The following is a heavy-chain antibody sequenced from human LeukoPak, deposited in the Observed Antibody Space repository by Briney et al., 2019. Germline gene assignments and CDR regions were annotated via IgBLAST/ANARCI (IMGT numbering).Heavy chain of an antibody. CDR3: ARDWGPCSGGSCYPHY. CDR2: ISSSSSYI. Sequence: GGSLRLSCAASGFTFSSYSMNWVRQAPGKGLEWVSSISSSSSYIYYADSVKGRLTISRDNAKNSLYLQMNSLRAEDTAVYYCARDWGPCSGGSCYPHYWGQGTLVTVSS. CDR1: GFTFSSYS. D-gene: IGHD2-15*01. V-gene: IGHV3-21*01. J-gene: IGHJ4*02.